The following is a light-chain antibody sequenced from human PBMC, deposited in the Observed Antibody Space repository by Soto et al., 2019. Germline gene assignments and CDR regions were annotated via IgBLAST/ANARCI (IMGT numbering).Light chain of an antibody. V-gene: IGKV1-5*01. J-gene: IGKJ4*01. CDR3: QQYENYPLT. Sequence: DNQMTQSPSTLSASVGDRVTITCRASWSVNIWLAWYQQKPGKAPQLLIYDTSTLKSGAPSMFSGSGSGTEFTLTISSLQPDDFATYYCQQYENYPLTFGGGTKV. CDR1: WSVNIW. CDR2: DTS.